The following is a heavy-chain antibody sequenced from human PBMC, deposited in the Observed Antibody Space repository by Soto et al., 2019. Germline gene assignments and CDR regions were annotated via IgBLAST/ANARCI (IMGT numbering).Heavy chain of an antibody. CDR2: VSYDGSDK. CDR3: ARDRIAELGRLDY. J-gene: IGHJ4*02. CDR1: GFTFSSYP. V-gene: IGHV3-30-3*01. D-gene: IGHD6-13*01. Sequence: QVQLVESGGGVVQPGRSLRLSCAASGFTFSSYPIHWVRQAPGKGLEWVAVVSYDGSDKYYADSLKGRFTISRDNSKNTQTLQIYSLRPEDTAVYYCARDRIAELGRLDYWGKGTLVAVNS.